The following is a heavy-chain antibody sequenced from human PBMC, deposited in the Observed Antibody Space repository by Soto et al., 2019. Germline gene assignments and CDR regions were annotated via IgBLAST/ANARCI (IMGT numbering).Heavy chain of an antibody. J-gene: IGHJ4*02. V-gene: IGHV4-30-2*01. CDR1: GGSISSGGYS. CDR3: ARHVVPGNYFEH. D-gene: IGHD2-15*01. CDR2: IYGSGSA. Sequence: QLQLQESGSGPVKPSQTLSLTCAVSGGSISSGGYSWSWIRQPPGKGLEWIGYIYGSGSAYYNLSLKSRVTISVDTSKNQFSLKLNSVTAADTAVYYCARHVVPGNYFEHWGQGTQVTVSS.